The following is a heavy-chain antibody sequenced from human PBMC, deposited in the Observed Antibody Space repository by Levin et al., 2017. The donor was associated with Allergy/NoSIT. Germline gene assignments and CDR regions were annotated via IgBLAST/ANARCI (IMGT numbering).Heavy chain of an antibody. CDR3: ARDSPGIAAAGNNWFDP. CDR2: IYYSGST. J-gene: IGHJ5*02. D-gene: IGHD6-13*01. CDR1: GGSISSYY. Sequence: PSETLSLTCTVSGGSISSYYWSWIRQPPGKGLEWIGYIYYSGSTNYNPSLKSRVTISVDTSKNQFSLMLSSVTADDTGVYYCARDSPGIAAAGNNWFDPWGQGTLVTVSS. V-gene: IGHV4-59*01.